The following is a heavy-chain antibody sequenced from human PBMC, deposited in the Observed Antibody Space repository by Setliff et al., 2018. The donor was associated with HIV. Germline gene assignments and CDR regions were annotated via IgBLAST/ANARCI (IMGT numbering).Heavy chain of an antibody. D-gene: IGHD3-10*01. CDR2: IYTSGLT. Sequence: PSETLSLTCTVSGGSINSGGYYWVWIRQPALKGLEWIGRIYTSGLTNYNPSLKSRVTISVDTSENQVSLKLSSVTASDTAVYYCARARYIVIRGDAGMDVWGPGTTVTVSS. CDR3: ARARYIVIRGDAGMDV. CDR1: GGSINSGGYY. V-gene: IGHV4-61*02. J-gene: IGHJ6*02.